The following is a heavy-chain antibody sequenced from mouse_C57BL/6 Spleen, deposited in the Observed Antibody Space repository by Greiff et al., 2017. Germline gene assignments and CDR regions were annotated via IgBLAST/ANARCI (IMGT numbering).Heavy chain of an antibody. Sequence: EVQLQQSVAELVRPGASVKLSCTASGFNINNTYMHWVKQRPEQGLEWIGRIDPANGNTKYAPKFQGKATLTADTSSNTAYLQLSSLTSEDTAIYYWAREDYYSLYAMDYWGQGTSVTVSS. J-gene: IGHJ4*01. V-gene: IGHV14-3*01. D-gene: IGHD2-12*01. CDR1: GFNINNTY. CDR2: IDPANGNT. CDR3: AREDYYSLYAMDY.